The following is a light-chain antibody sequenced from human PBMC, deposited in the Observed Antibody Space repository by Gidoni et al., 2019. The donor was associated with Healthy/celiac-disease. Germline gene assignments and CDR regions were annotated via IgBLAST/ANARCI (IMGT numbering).Light chain of an antibody. CDR2: AAS. Sequence: DIQMTQSPPSLSASVGDRVTITCRASQSISSYLNWYQQKPGKAPKLLSYAASSLQSGVPSRFSGSGSGTDFTLTISSLQPEDFANYYCQQSYSTPTFGQGTKLEIK. CDR3: QQSYSTPT. CDR1: QSISSY. V-gene: IGKV1-39*01. J-gene: IGKJ2*01.